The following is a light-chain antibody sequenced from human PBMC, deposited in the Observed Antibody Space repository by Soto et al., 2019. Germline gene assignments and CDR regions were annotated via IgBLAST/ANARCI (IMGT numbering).Light chain of an antibody. CDR3: SSFTSSTTYV. V-gene: IGLV2-14*01. J-gene: IGLJ1*01. Sequence: QSVLTQSASVSGSPGQSITISCTGTSSDVGNYNYVSWYQQHPGEVPKLIIFNVNNRPSGVSNRFSGSKYGNTASQTISRLQAEDEADYYCSSFTSSTTYVFGSGTKVTVL. CDR1: SSDVGNYNY. CDR2: NVN.